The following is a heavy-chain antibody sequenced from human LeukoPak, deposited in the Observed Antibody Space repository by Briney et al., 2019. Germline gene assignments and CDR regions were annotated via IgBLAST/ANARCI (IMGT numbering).Heavy chain of an antibody. V-gene: IGHV3-21*01. Sequence: GGSLRLSCAASGFTFSSYSMNWVRQAPGKGLEWVSSISISSSYIYYADSVKGRFTISRDNAKNSLYLQMNSLRAEDTAVYYCAREGIDYVWGSYRYLYYFDYWGQGTLVTVSS. CDR1: GFTFSSYS. CDR2: ISISSSYI. D-gene: IGHD3-16*02. J-gene: IGHJ4*02. CDR3: AREGIDYVWGSYRYLYYFDY.